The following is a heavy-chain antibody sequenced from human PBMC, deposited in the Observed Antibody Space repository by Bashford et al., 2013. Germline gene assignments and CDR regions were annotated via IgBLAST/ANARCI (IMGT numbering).Heavy chain of an antibody. V-gene: IGHV1-69*13. CDR2: IIPIFGTA. J-gene: IGHJ3*02. CDR1: GGTFSSYA. D-gene: IGHD2-15*01. Sequence: SVKVSCKASGGTFSSYAISWVRQAPGQGLEWMGGIIPIFGTANYAQKFQGRVTITADESTSTAYMELSSLRSEDTAVYYCARGGGLQSAFDIVGPRDKWSPSPQ. CDR3: ARGGGLQSAFDI.